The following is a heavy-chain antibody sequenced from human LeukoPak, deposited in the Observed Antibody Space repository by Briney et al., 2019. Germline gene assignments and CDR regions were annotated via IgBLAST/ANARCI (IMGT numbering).Heavy chain of an antibody. CDR1: GGSISSGSYY. V-gene: IGHV4-61*02. CDR2: IYTSGST. CDR3: ARARLDRNYYYYMDV. J-gene: IGHJ6*03. Sequence: PSETLSLTCTVFGGSISSGSYYWSWIRQPAGKGLEWIGRIYTSGSTNYNPSLKSRVTISVDTSKNQFSLKLSSVTAADTAVYYCARARLDRNYYYYMDVWGKGTTVTVSS. D-gene: IGHD3-9*01.